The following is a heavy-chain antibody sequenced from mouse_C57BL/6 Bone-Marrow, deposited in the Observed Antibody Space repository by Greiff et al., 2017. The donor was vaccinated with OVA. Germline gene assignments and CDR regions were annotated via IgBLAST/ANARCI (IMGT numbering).Heavy chain of an antibody. V-gene: IGHV6-6*01. D-gene: IGHD2-1*01. Sequence: EVQGVESGGGLVQPGGSLKLSCAASGFTFSDAWMDWVRQSPEKGLEWVAEIRNKANNHATYYAESVKGRFTISRDDSKSSVYLQMNSLRAEDTGIYYCTRPYGNLIAYWGQGTLVTVSA. CDR1: GFTFSDAW. J-gene: IGHJ3*01. CDR2: IRNKANNHAT. CDR3: TRPYGNLIAY.